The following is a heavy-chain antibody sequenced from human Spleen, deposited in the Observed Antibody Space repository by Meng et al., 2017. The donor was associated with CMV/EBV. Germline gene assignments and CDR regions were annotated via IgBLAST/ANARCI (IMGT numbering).Heavy chain of an antibody. V-gene: IGHV1-8*02. J-gene: IGHJ4*02. Sequence: ASVKVSCKASGGTFSSYAISWVRQAPGQGLEWMGWMNPNSGNTGYAQKFQGRVTMTRNTAISTAYMELSSLRSEDTAIYYCARSKSLYTPIDYWGQGTLVTVSS. D-gene: IGHD2-2*02. CDR3: ARSKSLYTPIDY. CDR1: GGTFSSYA. CDR2: MNPNSGNT.